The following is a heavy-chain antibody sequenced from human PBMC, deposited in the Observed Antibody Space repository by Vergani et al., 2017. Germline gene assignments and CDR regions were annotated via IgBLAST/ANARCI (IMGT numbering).Heavy chain of an antibody. J-gene: IGHJ4*02. CDR2: IFSNDEK. V-gene: IGHV2-26*01. Sequence: QVTLKESGPVLVKPTETLTLTCTVSGFSLSNARMGVSWIRQPPGKALEWLAHIFSNDEKSYSTSLKSRLTISKDTSKSQVVLTMTNMDPVETATYYCARISRKREDMAAAGAIDYWGQGTLVTVSS. CDR1: GFSLSNARMG. D-gene: IGHD6-13*01. CDR3: ARISRKREDMAAAGAIDY.